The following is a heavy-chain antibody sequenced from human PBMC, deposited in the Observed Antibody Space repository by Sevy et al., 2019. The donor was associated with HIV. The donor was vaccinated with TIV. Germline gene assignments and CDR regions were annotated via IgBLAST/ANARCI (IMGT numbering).Heavy chain of an antibody. CDR1: GGIFRSYG. CDR3: ARGGGNGWYYFDY. Sequence: ASVKVSCKASGGIFRSYGISWVRQAPGQGLEWMGGIIPILGSVNYAQKFQGRVTITAHESTQTAYMELSSLRSEDTAVYYCARGGGNGWYYFDYWGQETLVTVSS. CDR2: IIPILGSV. J-gene: IGHJ4*02. D-gene: IGHD6-19*01. V-gene: IGHV1-69*13.